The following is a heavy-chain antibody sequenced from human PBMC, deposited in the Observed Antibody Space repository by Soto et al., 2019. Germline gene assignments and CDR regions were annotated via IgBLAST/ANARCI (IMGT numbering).Heavy chain of an antibody. D-gene: IGHD3-22*01. Sequence: GGSLRLSCASSGFMFSSYAMSWVRQAPGKGLEWVSSISASGGTANLADSVEGRCTISRDNSKSTLYLQMNSLRAEDTAVYYCAKLTYPSDSTGYYYERVSGWIDSWGQGTLVTVSS. J-gene: IGHJ5*01. V-gene: IGHV3-23*01. CDR1: GFMFSSYA. CDR3: AKLTYPSDSTGYYYERVSGWIDS. CDR2: ISASGGTA.